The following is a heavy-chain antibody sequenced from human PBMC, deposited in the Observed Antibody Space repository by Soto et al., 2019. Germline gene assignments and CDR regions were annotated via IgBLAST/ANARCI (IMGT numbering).Heavy chain of an antibody. CDR3: ARGIGIAAAGYPLTPETWFDP. V-gene: IGHV4-31*03. Sequence: SETLSLTCTVSGGSISSGGYYWSWIRQHPGKGLEWIGYIYYSGSTYYNPSLKSRVTISVDTSKNQFSRKLSSVTAADTAVYYCARGIGIAAAGYPLTPETWFDPWGQGTLVTVSS. CDR2: IYYSGST. CDR1: GGSISSGGYY. D-gene: IGHD6-13*01. J-gene: IGHJ5*02.